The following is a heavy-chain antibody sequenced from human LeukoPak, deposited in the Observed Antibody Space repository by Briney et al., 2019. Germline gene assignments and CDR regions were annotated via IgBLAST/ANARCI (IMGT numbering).Heavy chain of an antibody. CDR3: AKWEVVAARFDY. J-gene: IGHJ4*02. CDR2: ISGSGGST. D-gene: IGHD2-15*01. V-gene: IGHV3-23*01. CDR1: GFTFSSYA. Sequence: GGSLRLSCAASGFTFSSYAMSWVRQAPGKGLEWVSAISGSGGSTYYADSVKGRSTISRDNSKNTLYLQMNSLRAGDTAVYYCAKWEVVAARFDYWGQGTLVTVSS.